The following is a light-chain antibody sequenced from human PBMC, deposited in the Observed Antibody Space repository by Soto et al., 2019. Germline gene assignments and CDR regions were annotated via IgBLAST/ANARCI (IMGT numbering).Light chain of an antibody. CDR2: WAS. J-gene: IGKJ5*01. Sequence: DIVMTQTPASLAVSLCERATINCKSGDIFLYSSNNKNYLAWYQQKPGQPPKLLIYWASTRESGVPDRFSGSGSGTDFTLTISSLQAEDVAVYYCQQYYSTPITFGQGTRLEIK. V-gene: IGKV4-1*01. CDR3: QQYYSTPIT. CDR1: DIFLYSSNNKNY.